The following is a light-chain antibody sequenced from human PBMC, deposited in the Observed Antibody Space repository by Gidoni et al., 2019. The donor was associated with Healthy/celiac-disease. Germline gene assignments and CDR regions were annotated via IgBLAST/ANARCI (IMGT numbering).Light chain of an antibody. J-gene: IGKJ4*01. CDR2: DAA. V-gene: IGKV3-11*01. Sequence: TQSPATLSLYPGERATRSCRASQSGSSYLAGYQQKPGQAPRLLIYDAAYRAPGIPARFSGSGSPTDFTLTTSSHEREDLAVYFCQQRSNWPSCGGXTKVEIK. CDR3: QQRSNWPS. CDR1: QSGSSY.